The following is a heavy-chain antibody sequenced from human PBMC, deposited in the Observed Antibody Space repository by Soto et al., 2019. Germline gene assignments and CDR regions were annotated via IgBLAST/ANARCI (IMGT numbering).Heavy chain of an antibody. V-gene: IGHV4-59*01. CDR3: ARVTVTTARYYYYYMDV. J-gene: IGHJ6*03. CDR2: IYYSGST. D-gene: IGHD4-4*01. CDR1: GGSISSYY. Sequence: PSETLSLTCTVSGGSISSYYWSWIRQPPGKGLEWIGYIYYSGSTNYNPSLKSRVTISVDTSKNQFSLKLSSVTAADTAVYYCARVTVTTARYYYYYMDVWGKGTTVTVSS.